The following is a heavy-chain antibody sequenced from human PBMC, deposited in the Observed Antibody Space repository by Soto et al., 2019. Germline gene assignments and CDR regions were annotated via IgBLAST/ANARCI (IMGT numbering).Heavy chain of an antibody. D-gene: IGHD2-15*01. CDR3: ARGPRYCSGYSCDYYMDV. J-gene: IGHJ6*03. V-gene: IGHV3-23*01. CDR1: GFTFSSYA. Sequence: EVQLLESGGGSVQPGGSLRLSCAASGFTFSSYAMSWVRQAPGKGLEWVSAISGSAATTFYADSVKGRFTVSRDNSKNTLYLQMNSLRAEDTAVYYCARGPRYCSGYSCDYYMDVWGKGTTVTVSS. CDR2: ISGSAATT.